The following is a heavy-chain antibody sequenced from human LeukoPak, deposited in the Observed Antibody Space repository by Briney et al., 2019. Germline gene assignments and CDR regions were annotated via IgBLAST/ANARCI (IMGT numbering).Heavy chain of an antibody. Sequence: SVKVSCKASGGSVISYTISWVRQAPGQGLEWMGRIIPILNTANYAQQFQGRVTITADKFTNTAYLELSSLTFEDTAVYYCTRVVSAPPPNDYYYYYGLDVWGQGTTVTVSS. D-gene: IGHD4/OR15-4a*01. J-gene: IGHJ6*02. CDR2: IIPILNTA. CDR3: TRVVSAPPPNDYYYYYGLDV. CDR1: GGSVISYT. V-gene: IGHV1-69*08.